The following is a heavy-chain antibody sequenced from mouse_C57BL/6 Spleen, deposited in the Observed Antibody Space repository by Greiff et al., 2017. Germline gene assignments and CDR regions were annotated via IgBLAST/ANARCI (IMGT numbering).Heavy chain of an antibody. Sequence: EVQLQQSGAELVRPGASVKLSCTASGFNIKDDYMHWVKQRPEQGLEWIGWIDPENGDTEYASKFQGKATITADTSSNTVYLQLSSLTSEDTAVYYCTTGGGSSYFFAYWGQGTLVTVSA. D-gene: IGHD1-1*01. CDR3: TTGGGSSYFFAY. J-gene: IGHJ3*01. V-gene: IGHV14-4*01. CDR1: GFNIKDDY. CDR2: IDPENGDT.